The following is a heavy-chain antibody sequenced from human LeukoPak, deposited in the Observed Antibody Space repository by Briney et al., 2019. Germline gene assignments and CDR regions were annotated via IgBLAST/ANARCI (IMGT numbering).Heavy chain of an antibody. D-gene: IGHD3-10*01. CDR2: IHHSGST. V-gene: IGHV4-38-2*02. J-gene: IGHJ4*02. CDR1: GYSISSGYY. Sequence: SETLSLTCAVSGYSISSGYYWGWIRQPPGKGLEWIGSIHHSGSTYYDPSLKSRLTVSVDTSKNQFSLKLSSVTAADTAIYYCARDSGRRGYPEYSFDYWGQGTLVTVSS. CDR3: ARDSGRRGYPEYSFDY.